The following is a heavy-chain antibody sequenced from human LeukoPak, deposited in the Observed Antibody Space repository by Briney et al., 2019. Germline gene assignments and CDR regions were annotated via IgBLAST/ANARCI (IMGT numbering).Heavy chain of an antibody. CDR1: GGSFSGYY. D-gene: IGHD3-10*01. V-gene: IGHV4-34*01. J-gene: IGHJ3*02. CDR2: INHSGST. CDR3: ASMVRGENDAFDI. Sequence: SETLSLTCAVYGGSFSGYYWSWIRQPPGKGLEWIGEINHSGSTNYNPSLKSRVTISVDTSKNQFSLKLSSVTAADTAVYYCASMVRGENDAFDIWGQGTMVTVSS.